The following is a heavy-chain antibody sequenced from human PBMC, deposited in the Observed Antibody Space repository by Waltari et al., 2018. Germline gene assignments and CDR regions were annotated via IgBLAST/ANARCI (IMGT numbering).Heavy chain of an antibody. D-gene: IGHD3-10*01. J-gene: IGHJ5*02. Sequence: QVQLQESGPGLVKPSETLSLTCTVSGDSVSSGSYYWGWIRQSPGKGLEWIGYIYHNGNANYSPSLRSRVTMSVDTSKNQFSLSLRSVTAAETALYYCARHWIVVRGIVLPDPWGQGTLVTVSS. V-gene: IGHV4-61*01. CDR3: ARHWIVVRGIVLPDP. CDR2: IYHNGNA. CDR1: GDSVSSGSYY.